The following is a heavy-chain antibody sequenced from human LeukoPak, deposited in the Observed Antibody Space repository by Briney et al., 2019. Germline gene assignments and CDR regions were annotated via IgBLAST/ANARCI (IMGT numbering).Heavy chain of an antibody. D-gene: IGHD6-19*01. CDR3: ARYSSGLGY. CDR1: GGSISSYY. Sequence: PSETLSLTSTVSGGSISSYYWSWIRQPPGKGLEWIGYIYYSGSTNYNPSLKSRVTISVDTSKNQFSLKLSSVTAADTAVYYCARYSSGLGYWGQGTLVTVSS. J-gene: IGHJ4*02. CDR2: IYYSGST. V-gene: IGHV4-59*01.